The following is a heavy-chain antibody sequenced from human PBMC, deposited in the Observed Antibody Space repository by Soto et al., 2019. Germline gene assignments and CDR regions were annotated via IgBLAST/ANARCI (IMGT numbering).Heavy chain of an antibody. J-gene: IGHJ5*02. V-gene: IGHV4-39*01. Sequence: SETLPLTCPVSGGSISSSSYYWGWIRQPPGKGLEWIGSIYYSGSTYYNPSLKSRVTISVDTSKNQFSLKLSSVTAADTAVYYCARHGGGLSYGPRNWFDPWGQGTLVTVSS. CDR1: GGSISSSSYY. CDR3: ARHGGGLSYGPRNWFDP. D-gene: IGHD3-16*01. CDR2: IYYSGST.